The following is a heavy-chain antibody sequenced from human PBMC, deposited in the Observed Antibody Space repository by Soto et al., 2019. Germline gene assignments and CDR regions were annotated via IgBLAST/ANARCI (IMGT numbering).Heavy chain of an antibody. Sequence: GGSLRLACAASGFTFSSYAMSWVRQAPGKGLEWVSAISGSGGSTYYADSVKGRFTISRDNSKNTLYLQMNSLRAEDTAVYYCAKDLVGDGVVTIYFDYRAQRTPVTVSS. V-gene: IGHV3-23*01. D-gene: IGHD1-26*01. CDR2: ISGSGGST. CDR1: GFTFSSYA. CDR3: AKDLVGDGVVTIYFDY. J-gene: IGHJ4*02.